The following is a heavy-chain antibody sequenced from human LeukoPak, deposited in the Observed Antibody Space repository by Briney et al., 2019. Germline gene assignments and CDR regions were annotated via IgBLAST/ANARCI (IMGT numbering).Heavy chain of an antibody. Sequence: ASVKVSCKASGYTFISYEINWVRQATGQGLEWMGWMNPNSGNTAYAQQFQGRVTMTRNTSISTAYLELNSLRSEDTAIYYCARGGTAAANDFWGQGTVVTVSS. CDR1: GYTFISYE. CDR2: MNPNSGNT. D-gene: IGHD6-13*01. J-gene: IGHJ4*02. CDR3: ARGGTAAANDF. V-gene: IGHV1-8*01.